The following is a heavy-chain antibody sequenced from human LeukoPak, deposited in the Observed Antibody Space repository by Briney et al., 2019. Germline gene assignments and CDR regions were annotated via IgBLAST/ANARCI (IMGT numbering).Heavy chain of an antibody. CDR1: GYDFATYW. CDR3: ARLEKPVASDLLF. J-gene: IGHJ4*02. Sequence: KLGESLKISCEGSGYDFATYWIHWVRQMPGKGLEWLGRIDPVDSYTNYSPSFQDHVSFSTDNSISTAYLQWGSLRASDTAIYFCARLEKPVASDLLFWGQGTLVTVSS. D-gene: IGHD2-15*01. V-gene: IGHV5-10-1*01. CDR2: IDPVDSYT.